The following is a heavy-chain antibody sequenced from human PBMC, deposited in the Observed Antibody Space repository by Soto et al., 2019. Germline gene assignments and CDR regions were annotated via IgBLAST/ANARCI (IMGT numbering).Heavy chain of an antibody. Sequence: QVPLVQSGAEVKKPGASVKVSCKASGYTFTSYAMHWVRQAPGQRLEWMGWINAGNGNTKYSQKFQGRVTITRDTSASTAYMELSSLRSEDTAVYYCARDSRVLYYYDSSDFDYWGQGTLVTVSS. V-gene: IGHV1-3*01. CDR2: INAGNGNT. D-gene: IGHD3-22*01. CDR3: ARDSRVLYYYDSSDFDY. CDR1: GYTFTSYA. J-gene: IGHJ4*02.